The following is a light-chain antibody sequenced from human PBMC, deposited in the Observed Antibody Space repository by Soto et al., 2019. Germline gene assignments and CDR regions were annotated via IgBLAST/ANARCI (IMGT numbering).Light chain of an antibody. V-gene: IGKV1-9*01. Sequence: DLQLTQSPSFLSASVGDRVTITCRASQGISTYLAWYHQKPGNAPKFLIYAASTLQSGVPSRFSGSGSGTEFTLTISSLQPEDFATYYCQQLNSYPLTFGGGTKVEIK. J-gene: IGKJ4*01. CDR3: QQLNSYPLT. CDR1: QGISTY. CDR2: AAS.